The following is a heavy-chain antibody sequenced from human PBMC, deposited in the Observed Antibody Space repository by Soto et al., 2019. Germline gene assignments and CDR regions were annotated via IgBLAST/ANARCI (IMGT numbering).Heavy chain of an antibody. Sequence: QVQLVQSGAEVKKPGSSVKVSCKASGGTFSSYAISWVQQAPGQGLEWMGGIIPVFGTANYAQKFQGRVTITADESTSIAYMELSSLRSEDTAVSYCARGPRDYYGMDVWGQGTTVTVSS. CDR3: ARGPRDYYGMDV. CDR2: IIPVFGTA. V-gene: IGHV1-69*12. CDR1: GGTFSSYA. J-gene: IGHJ6*02.